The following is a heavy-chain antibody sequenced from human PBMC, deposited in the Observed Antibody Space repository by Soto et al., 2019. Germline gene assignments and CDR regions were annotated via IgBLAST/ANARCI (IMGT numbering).Heavy chain of an antibody. CDR3: ARLPHYYDSSGYLGRLDP. CDR2: IYPGDSDT. CDR1: GYSFTSYW. D-gene: IGHD3-22*01. V-gene: IGHV5-51*01. Sequence: PGESLKISCKGSGYSFTSYWIGWVRQMPGKGLEWMGIIYPGDSDTRYSPSFQGQVTISADKSISTAYLQWSSLKASDTAMYYCARLPHYYDSSGYLGRLDPWGQGTLVTVPQ. J-gene: IGHJ5*02.